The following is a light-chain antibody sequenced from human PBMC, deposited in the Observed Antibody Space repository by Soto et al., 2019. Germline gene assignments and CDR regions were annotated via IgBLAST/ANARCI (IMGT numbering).Light chain of an antibody. Sequence: EIVLTQSPGTLSLSPGESATLSCRASQSVNNNYLAWYQHKPGQAPRLLIYGASSRATGIPDRFSGSGSGTDFTLTISRLEPEDFAVYYCQQYGSSPALTFGGGTKVEIK. CDR1: QSVNNNY. CDR3: QQYGSSPALT. CDR2: GAS. J-gene: IGKJ4*01. V-gene: IGKV3-20*01.